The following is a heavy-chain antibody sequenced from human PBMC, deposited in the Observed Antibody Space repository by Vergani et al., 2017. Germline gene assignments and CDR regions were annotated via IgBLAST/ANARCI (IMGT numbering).Heavy chain of an antibody. J-gene: IGHJ6*02. CDR2: IIPILGIA. CDR1: GGTFSSYA. CDR3: ARAVCEYGDCYYYYYGMDV. V-gene: IGHV1-69*04. D-gene: IGHD4-17*01. Sequence: QVQLVQSGAEVKKPGSSVKVSCKASGGTFSSYAISWVRQAPGQGLEWMGRIIPILGIANYAQKFQGRVTITADKSTSTAYMELSSLRSEDTAVYYCARAVCEYGDCYYYYYGMDVWGQGTTVTVSS.